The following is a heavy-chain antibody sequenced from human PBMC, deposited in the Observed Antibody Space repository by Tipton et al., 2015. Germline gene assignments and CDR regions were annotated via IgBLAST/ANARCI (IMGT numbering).Heavy chain of an antibody. D-gene: IGHD2-2*01. CDR2: IYYGGRT. V-gene: IGHV4-39*01. J-gene: IGHJ5*02. CDR3: ARQKKYQLPFGPPTPNWFDP. Sequence: TLSLTCAVSGGSISSESYFWGWLRQPPGKGLEWIATIYYGGRTFYNPSLKSRVTISVDTSKDQFSLRLTSVTAADTALYYCARQKKYQLPFGPPTPNWFDPWGQGILVTVSS. CDR1: GGSISSESYF.